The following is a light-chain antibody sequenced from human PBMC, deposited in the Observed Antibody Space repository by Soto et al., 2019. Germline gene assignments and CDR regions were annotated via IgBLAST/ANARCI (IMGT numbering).Light chain of an antibody. CDR3: QQYGSSPFT. CDR2: GAS. CDR1: QSVNNNY. V-gene: IGKV3-20*01. Sequence: EIVLTQSPGTLALSPGERATLSCRASQSVNNNYLTWYQQKRSQAPRLLIHGASSRASGIPDRFSASGSGTEFTLTISRLEHEDFAVYYCQQYGSSPFTFGPGNSED. J-gene: IGKJ3*01.